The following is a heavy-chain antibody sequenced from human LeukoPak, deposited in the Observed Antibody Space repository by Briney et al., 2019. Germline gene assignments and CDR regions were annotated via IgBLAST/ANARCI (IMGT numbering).Heavy chain of an antibody. CDR3: AREGRHCGGDCYSFDS. D-gene: IGHD2-21*02. CDR1: AYTFTDSY. Sequence: GASVKVSCKASAYTFTDSYMHWVRQAPGQGLGYLAWINLKSGDTKYAQKFQGRVSMTRDTSIYTAYMDLRSLTSDDTAVYYCAREGRHCGGDCYSFDSWGQGTLVTVSS. V-gene: IGHV1-2*02. J-gene: IGHJ4*02. CDR2: INLKSGDT.